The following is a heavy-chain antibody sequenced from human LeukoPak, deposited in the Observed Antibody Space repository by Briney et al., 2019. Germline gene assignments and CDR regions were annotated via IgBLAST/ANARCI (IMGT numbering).Heavy chain of an antibody. J-gene: IGHJ6*02. CDR3: ARRSWKNYGMDV. CDR1: GGSISSYY. V-gene: IGHV4-59*08. CDR2: IYYSGST. Sequence: SETLSLTCTVSGGSISSYYWSWIRQPPGKGLEWIGYIYYSGSTNYNPSLKSRVAISVDTSKNQFSLKLSSVTAADTAVYYCARRSWKNYGMDVWGQGTTVTVSS. D-gene: IGHD6-13*01.